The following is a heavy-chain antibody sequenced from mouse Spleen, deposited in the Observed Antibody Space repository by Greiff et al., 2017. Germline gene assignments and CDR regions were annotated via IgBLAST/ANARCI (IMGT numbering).Heavy chain of an antibody. CDR1: GYTFTDYE. CDR3: TMGYRTFFDY. CDR2: IDPETGGT. Sequence: QVQLQQSGAELVRPGASVTLSCKASGYTFTDYEMHWVKQTPVHGLEWIGAIDPETGGTAYNQKFKGKAILTADKSSSTAYMELRSLTSEDSAVYYCTMGYRTFFDYWGQGTTLTVSS. D-gene: IGHD2-14*01. V-gene: IGHV1-15*01. J-gene: IGHJ2*01.